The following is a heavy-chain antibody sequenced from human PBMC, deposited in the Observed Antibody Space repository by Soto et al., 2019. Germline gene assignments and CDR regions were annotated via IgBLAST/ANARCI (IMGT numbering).Heavy chain of an antibody. V-gene: IGHV4-30-2*01. CDR3: AYAYYDLPTLT. Sequence: PSETLSLTCAVSGGSISSGGYSWSWLRQPPGKGLEWIGYIYHSGSTYYNPSLKSRVTISVDRSKNQFSLKLSSVTAADTAVYYCAYAYYDLPTLTWGQGTLVTVSS. CDR2: IYHSGST. CDR1: GGSISSGGYS. J-gene: IGHJ5*02. D-gene: IGHD3-3*01.